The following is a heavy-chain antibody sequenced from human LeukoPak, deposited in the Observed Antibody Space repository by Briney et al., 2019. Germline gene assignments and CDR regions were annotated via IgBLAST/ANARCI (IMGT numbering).Heavy chain of an antibody. CDR1: GFTFSSYS. J-gene: IGHJ4*02. V-gene: IGHV3-21*01. CDR3: ARDRGYYDSSGYLFDY. D-gene: IGHD3-22*01. Sequence: GGSLRLSCAASGFTFSSYSMNWVRQAPGKGLEWVSSISSSSSYIYYADSVKGRFTISRDNAKNSLYLQMNSLRAEDTAVYYCARDRGYYDSSGYLFDYWGQGTLVTVSS. CDR2: ISSSSSYI.